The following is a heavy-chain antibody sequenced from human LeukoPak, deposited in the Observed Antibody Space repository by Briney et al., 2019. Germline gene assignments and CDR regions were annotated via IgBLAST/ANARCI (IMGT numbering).Heavy chain of an antibody. V-gene: IGHV1-69*06. CDR3: ARRQYYYDSSGYSNWFDP. Sequence: SVKVSCKASGGTFSSYVTNWVRQAPGQGLEWMGGIIPIFGTANYAQKFQGRVTITADKSTSTAYMELRSLRSDDTAVYYCARRQYYYDSSGYSNWFDPWGQGTLVTVSS. J-gene: IGHJ5*02. CDR2: IIPIFGTA. CDR1: GGTFSSYV. D-gene: IGHD3-22*01.